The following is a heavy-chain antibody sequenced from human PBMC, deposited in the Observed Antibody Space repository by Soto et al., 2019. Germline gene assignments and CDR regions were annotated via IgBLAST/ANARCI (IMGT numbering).Heavy chain of an antibody. CDR2: MHPNNGAT. CDR1: GYTFTDHY. J-gene: IGHJ1*01. D-gene: IGHD2-8*01. V-gene: IGHV1-2*02. CDR3: ARASRLSWCHRASEF. Sequence: ASVQVSCKASGYTFTDHYLHWVRQAPGQGLEWMGWMHPNNGATTFAQKFHGRVTMTRDTAISTAYLEIPRLTSDDTAVYCCARASRLSWCHRASEFWGQGALVTVSS.